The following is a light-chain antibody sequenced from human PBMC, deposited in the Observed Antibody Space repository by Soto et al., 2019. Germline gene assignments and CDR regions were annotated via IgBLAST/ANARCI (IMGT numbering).Light chain of an antibody. J-gene: IGKJ5*01. CDR3: QQHFNGPIT. CDR1: QSVSSN. Sequence: EIVMTQSPATLSVSPGERATLSCRASQSVSSNLAWYQQKPGQAPRLLIYGASTRATGIPARFSGSGSGTEFTLTISSLQSEDFAVYYCQQHFNGPITFGQGTRLEI. CDR2: GAS. V-gene: IGKV3-15*01.